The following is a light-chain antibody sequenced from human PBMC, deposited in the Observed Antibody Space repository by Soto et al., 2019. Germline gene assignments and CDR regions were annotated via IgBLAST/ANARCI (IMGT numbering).Light chain of an antibody. Sequence: DIQMTQSPSTLSASVGDRVTITCRASQSISSWLAWYQQKPGKAPKLLIYDASSLESGVPSRFSGSGSGTELTLTISSLQPEDFATYYCLQHNRYQTFGQGTKADIK. V-gene: IGKV1-5*01. CDR2: DAS. CDR1: QSISSW. J-gene: IGKJ1*01. CDR3: LQHNRYQT.